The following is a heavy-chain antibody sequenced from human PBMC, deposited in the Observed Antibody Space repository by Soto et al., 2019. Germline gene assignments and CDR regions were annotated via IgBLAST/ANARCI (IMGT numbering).Heavy chain of an antibody. Sequence: PSETLSLTCAVSGGSIGTSAYYWGWIRQAPGKGLEWIGSINHSGNTYLSPSLKDRVTMSVDTSKNSFSLKLRSATAADTGLYYSSSRAPEGFDSWGQGTLVIVSS. CDR2: INHSGNT. J-gene: IGHJ5*01. CDR1: GGSIGTSAYY. V-gene: IGHV4-39*01. CDR3: SSRAPEGFDS.